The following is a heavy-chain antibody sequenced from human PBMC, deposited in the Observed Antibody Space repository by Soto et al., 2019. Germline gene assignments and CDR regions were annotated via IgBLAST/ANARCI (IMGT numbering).Heavy chain of an antibody. D-gene: IGHD1-1*01. CDR2: FSGGSGAI. V-gene: IGHV3-21*04. J-gene: IGHJ4*02. CDR3: ARWNGFGDS. CDR1: GFSLGPYG. Sequence: PVGSLRLSCAVSGFSLGPYGVTWVRQTPEKGLEWVTGFSGGSGAIFYADSVRGRFTISRDSPMAYLQMNNLRPEDTAVYFCARWNGFGDSWGQGSLVTVSS.